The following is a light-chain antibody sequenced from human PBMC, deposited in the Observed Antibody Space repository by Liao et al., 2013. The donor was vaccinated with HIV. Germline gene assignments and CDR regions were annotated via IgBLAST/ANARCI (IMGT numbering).Light chain of an antibody. Sequence: QWPQEKRPQLPMVVITYDSDRASGIPERFSGSISVNTATLTISRVEAGDEADYYCQVWDSSRDQLVFGGGTKVAV. CDR2: YDS. CDR3: QVWDSSRDQLV. V-gene: IGLV3-21*04. J-gene: IGLJ3*02.